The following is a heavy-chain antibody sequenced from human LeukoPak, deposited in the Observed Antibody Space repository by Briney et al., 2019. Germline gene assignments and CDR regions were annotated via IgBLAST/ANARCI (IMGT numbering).Heavy chain of an antibody. D-gene: IGHD3-22*01. Sequence: GGSLRLSCAASGFPFSSYAMSWVRQAPGKGLEWVSAISGSGGSTYYADSVKGRFTISRDNSKNTLYLQMNSLRAEDTAVYYCAKGPFYDSSGYGGQGTLVTVSS. CDR1: GFPFSSYA. CDR2: ISGSGGST. CDR3: AKGPFYDSSGY. J-gene: IGHJ4*02. V-gene: IGHV3-23*01.